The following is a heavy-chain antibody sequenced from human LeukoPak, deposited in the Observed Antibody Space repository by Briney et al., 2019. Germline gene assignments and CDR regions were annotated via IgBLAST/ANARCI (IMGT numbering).Heavy chain of an antibody. D-gene: IGHD6-6*01. J-gene: IGHJ6*03. CDR2: ISYDGSNK. CDR3: AREYSSFHYYYYYMDV. V-gene: IGHV3-30*03. CDR1: GFTFSSYG. Sequence: GGSLRLSCAASGFTFSSYGMHWVRQAPGKGLEWVAVISYDGSNKYYADSVKGRFTISRDNSKNTLYLQMNSLRAEDTAVYYCAREYSSFHYYYYYMDVWGKGTTVTVSS.